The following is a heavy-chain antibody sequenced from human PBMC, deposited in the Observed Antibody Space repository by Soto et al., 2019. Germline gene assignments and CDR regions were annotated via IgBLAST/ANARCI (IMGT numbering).Heavy chain of an antibody. D-gene: IGHD5-12*01. CDR2: IGTAGDT. CDR1: GFTFSSYD. J-gene: IGHJ4*02. Sequence: GGSLRLSCAASGFTFSSYDMHWVRQATGKGLEWVSAIGTAGDTYYPGSVKGRFTISRENAKNSLYLQMNSLRAEDTAVYYCARSVRGYDTYYIDYWGQGTLVTVSS. V-gene: IGHV3-13*01. CDR3: ARSVRGYDTYYIDY.